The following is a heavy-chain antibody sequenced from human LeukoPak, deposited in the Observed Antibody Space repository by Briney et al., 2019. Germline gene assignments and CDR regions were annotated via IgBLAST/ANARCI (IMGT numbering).Heavy chain of an antibody. CDR3: ASGSGSYYNLGDDAFDI. V-gene: IGHV3-7*02. CDR1: GITFSSNW. J-gene: IGHJ3*02. Sequence: PGGSLRLSCAASGITFSSNWMSRVRQAPGKGLEWVANIKQDGSERYYVDSVKGRFAISRDNAKNSLYLQMNSLRAEDTSGYYGASGSGSYYNLGDDAFDIWGQGTMVTVSS. D-gene: IGHD3-10*01. CDR2: IKQDGSER.